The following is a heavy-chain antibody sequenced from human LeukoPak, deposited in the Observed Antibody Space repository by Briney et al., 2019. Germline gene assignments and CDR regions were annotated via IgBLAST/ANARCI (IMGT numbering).Heavy chain of an antibody. D-gene: IGHD5-24*01. J-gene: IGHJ5*02. CDR2: IKQDGSEK. V-gene: IGHV3-7*01. CDR1: GFTFSSYW. Sequence: GGSLRLSCAASGFTFSSYWMSWVRQAPGKGLEWVANIKQDGSEKYYVDSVKGRFTISRDNAKNSLYLQMNSLRAEDTAVYYCARGEMSDPRSWFDPWGQGTLVTVSS. CDR3: ARGEMSDPRSWFDP.